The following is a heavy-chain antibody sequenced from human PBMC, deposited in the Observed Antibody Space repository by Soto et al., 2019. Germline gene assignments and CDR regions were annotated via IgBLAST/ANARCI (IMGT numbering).Heavy chain of an antibody. J-gene: IGHJ2*01. CDR1: VDSMRTYY. CDR3: ARAGTSTWYFDL. Sequence: QVQLQESGPGLVKPSETLSLTCSVSVDSMRTYYWNWIRQPPGGGLEWIGHIYYSGSTNYNPSLQRRVTMSVDTSKNHFSLKLSSVTAADTAVYYCARAGTSTWYFDLWGRGTLVIVSS. D-gene: IGHD1-1*01. CDR2: IYYSGST. V-gene: IGHV4-59*01.